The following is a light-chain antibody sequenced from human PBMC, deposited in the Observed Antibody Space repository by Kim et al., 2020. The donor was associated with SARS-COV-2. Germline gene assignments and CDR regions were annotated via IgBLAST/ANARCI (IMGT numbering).Light chain of an antibody. CDR1: QRVSSSY. Sequence: PGERATLSCRASQRVSSSYLAWYQQKPGQAPRLLIYGASSRATGIPDRFSGSGSGTDFTLTISRLEPEAFAVYYCQQYGSSPRTFGQGTKV. CDR3: QQYGSSPRT. J-gene: IGKJ1*01. CDR2: GAS. V-gene: IGKV3-20*01.